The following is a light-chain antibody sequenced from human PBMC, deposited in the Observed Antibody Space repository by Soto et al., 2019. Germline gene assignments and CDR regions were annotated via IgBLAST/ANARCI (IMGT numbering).Light chain of an antibody. V-gene: IGKV3-15*01. CDR3: QQYHNLWT. Sequence: EIVMTQSPATLSVSPGERATLSCTASHYVYSNVAWFQQRPGQAPRLLIYRASTRATGTPARFSGSGSGTEFTLTITSLQSEDFALYYCQQYHNLWTFGRGTKVDSK. CDR2: RAS. CDR1: HYVYSN. J-gene: IGKJ1*01.